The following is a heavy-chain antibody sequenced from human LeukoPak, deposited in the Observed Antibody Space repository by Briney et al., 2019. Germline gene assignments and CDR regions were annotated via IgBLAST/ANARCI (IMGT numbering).Heavy chain of an antibody. V-gene: IGHV4-4*07. J-gene: IGHJ4*02. Sequence: SETLSLTCTVSGGSISSHYWSWIRQPAGKGLEWIGRIYTSGSTNYNPSLKSRVTMSVDTSKNQFSLKLSSVTAADTAVYYCASYFPHSTYTADYWGQGTWSPSPQ. CDR1: GGSISSHY. CDR2: IYTSGST. D-gene: IGHD2-2*02. CDR3: ASYFPHSTYTADY.